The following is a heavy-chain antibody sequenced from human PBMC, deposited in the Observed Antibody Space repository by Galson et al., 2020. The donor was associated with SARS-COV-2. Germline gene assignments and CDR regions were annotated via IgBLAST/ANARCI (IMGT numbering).Heavy chain of an antibody. CDR2: ISYDGSNK. CDR1: GFTFSSYA. Sequence: GGSLRPSCAASGFTFSSYAMHWVRQAPGQGLEWVAVISYDGSNKYYADSVKGRFTISRDNSKNTLYLQMNSLRAEDTAVYYCARGYGGNYWYFDLWGRGTLVTVSS. V-gene: IGHV3-30*04. CDR3: ARGYGGNYWYFDL. J-gene: IGHJ2*01. D-gene: IGHD2-15*01.